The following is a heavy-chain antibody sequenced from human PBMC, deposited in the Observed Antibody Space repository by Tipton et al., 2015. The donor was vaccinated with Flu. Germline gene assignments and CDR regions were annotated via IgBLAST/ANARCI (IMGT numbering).Heavy chain of an antibody. D-gene: IGHD1-26*01. CDR2: ISTCNGDT. CDR1: GYIFTNYG. J-gene: IGHJ5*02. Sequence: QLVQSGAEVKKPGASVTVSCKASGYIFTNYGITWVRQAPGQGLEWVGWISTCNGDTKFAQKFQDRVTMTTDTSTTTGYMELRSLRSDDTAVYYCARGGSPLGWFDPWGQGTLVTVSS. CDR3: ARGGSPLGWFDP. V-gene: IGHV1-18*01.